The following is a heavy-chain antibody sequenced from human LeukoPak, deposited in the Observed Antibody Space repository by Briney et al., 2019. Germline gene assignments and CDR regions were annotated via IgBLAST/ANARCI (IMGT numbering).Heavy chain of an antibody. V-gene: IGHV3-74*01. CDR3: TRYDNSGWYKGIDY. CDR2: INTDGSST. CDR1: GFTFSSYW. J-gene: IGHJ4*02. Sequence: GGSLRLSCAASGFTFSSYWMHWVRQAPGKGLVWVSRINTDGSSTSYADSVKGRFTISRDNAKNSLYLQMNSLRAEDTAVYYCTRYDNSGWYKGIDYWGQGTLVTVSS. D-gene: IGHD6-19*01.